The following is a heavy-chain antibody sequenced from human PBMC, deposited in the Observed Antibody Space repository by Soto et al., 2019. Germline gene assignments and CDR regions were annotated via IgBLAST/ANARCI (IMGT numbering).Heavy chain of an antibody. CDR3: ARDPFGELSSWFDP. V-gene: IGHV3-21*01. Sequence: EVQLVESGGGLVKPGGSLRLSCAASGFTFSSYSMNWVRQAPGKGLEWVSSISSSSSYIYYADSVKGRFTISRDNAKNSLYLQMNSLRAEDTAVYYCARDPFGELSSWFDPWGQGTLVTVSS. J-gene: IGHJ5*02. CDR2: ISSSSSYI. CDR1: GFTFSSYS. D-gene: IGHD3-10*01.